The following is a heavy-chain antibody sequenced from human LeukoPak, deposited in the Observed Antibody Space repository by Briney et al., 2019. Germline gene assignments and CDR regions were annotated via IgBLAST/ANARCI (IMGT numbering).Heavy chain of an antibody. CDR3: ARHHAGLYCSSTSCLNWFDP. CDR2: IYYSGST. D-gene: IGHD2-2*01. CDR1: GGSISSSSYY. J-gene: IGHJ5*02. V-gene: IGHV4-39*01. Sequence: SETLSLTCTVSGGSISSSSYYWGWIRQPPGKGLEWIGSIYYSGSTYYNPSLKSRVTISVDTSKNQFSLKPSSVTAADTAVYYCARHHAGLYCSSTSCLNWFDPWGQGTLVTVSS.